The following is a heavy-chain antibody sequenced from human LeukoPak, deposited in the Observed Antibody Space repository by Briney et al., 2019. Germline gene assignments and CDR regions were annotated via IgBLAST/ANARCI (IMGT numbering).Heavy chain of an antibody. D-gene: IGHD4-23*01. CDR2: INSDGSST. CDR1: GFTFSSYW. V-gene: IGHV3-74*01. Sequence: PGGSLRLSCAASGFTFSSYWMHWVRQAPGKGLVWVLRINSDGSSTSYADSVKGRFTISRDNAKNTLYLQMNSLRAEDTAVYYCASMTTVVSSDAFDIWGQGTMVTVSS. CDR3: ASMTTVVSSDAFDI. J-gene: IGHJ3*02.